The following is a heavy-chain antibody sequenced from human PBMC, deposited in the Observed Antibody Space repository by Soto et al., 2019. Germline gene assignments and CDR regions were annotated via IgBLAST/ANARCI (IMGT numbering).Heavy chain of an antibody. CDR1: GFTFSSYA. J-gene: IGHJ4*02. V-gene: IGHV3-23*01. D-gene: IGHD3-9*01. Sequence: EVQLLESGGVLVQPGGSLRLSCAASGFTFSSYAMSWVRQAPGKGLEWVSAISGSGGSTYYADSVKGRFTISRDNSKNTLYLQMNCLRAEDTAVYYCAKDLRYFDWSDFDYWVKGTLVTVSS. CDR2: ISGSGGST. CDR3: AKDLRYFDWSDFDY.